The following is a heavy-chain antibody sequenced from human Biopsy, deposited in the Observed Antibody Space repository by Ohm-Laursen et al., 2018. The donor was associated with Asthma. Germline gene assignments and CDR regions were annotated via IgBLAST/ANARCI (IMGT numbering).Heavy chain of an antibody. Sequence: SLRLSCAASGFTFMAYGMHWVRQVPGKGLEWVATVGSDESYTDHADSVKGRFTISRDNSKNTLHLQMNSLSPEDTAVYYCARDFSRAIMIGGGREHYFDFWGQGTLVTVSS. CDR1: GFTFMAYG. D-gene: IGHD3-16*01. J-gene: IGHJ4*02. V-gene: IGHV3-33*01. CDR3: ARDFSRAIMIGGGREHYFDF. CDR2: VGSDESYT.